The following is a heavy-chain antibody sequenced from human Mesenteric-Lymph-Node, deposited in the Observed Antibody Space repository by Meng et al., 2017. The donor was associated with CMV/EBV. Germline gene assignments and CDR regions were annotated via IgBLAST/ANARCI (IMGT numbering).Heavy chain of an antibody. Sequence: GSDSSGGYYWSWIRQPPGKGLEWIGYIYHSGSTYYNPSLKSRVTISVDRSKNQFSLKLSSVTAADTAVYYCARGLGDSSGYYPLFDYWGQGTLVTVSS. V-gene: IGHV4-30-2*01. J-gene: IGHJ4*02. CDR3: ARGLGDSSGYYPLFDY. D-gene: IGHD3-22*01. CDR1: GSDSSGGYY. CDR2: IYHSGST.